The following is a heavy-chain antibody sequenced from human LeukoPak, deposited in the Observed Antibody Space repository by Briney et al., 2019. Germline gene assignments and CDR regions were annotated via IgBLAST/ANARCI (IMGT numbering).Heavy chain of an antibody. CDR2: INHSGST. D-gene: IGHD5-24*01. CDR1: GGSFSGYY. CDR3: ARARDGYNYGPTSY. Sequence: SSATLSLTCAVYGGSFSGYYWSWIRQPPGKGLEWIGEINHSGSTNYNPSLKSRVTISVDTSKNQFSLKLSSVTAADTAVYYCARARDGYNYGPTSYWGQGTLVTVSS. J-gene: IGHJ4*02. V-gene: IGHV4-34*01.